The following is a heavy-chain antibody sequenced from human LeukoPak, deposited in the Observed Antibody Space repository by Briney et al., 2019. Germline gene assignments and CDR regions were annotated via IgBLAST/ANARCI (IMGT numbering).Heavy chain of an antibody. CDR2: IFHSGTT. V-gene: IGHV4-38-2*01. CDR3: ARGRTPDIPLAGTGFDFDY. J-gene: IGHJ4*02. D-gene: IGHD6-19*01. CDR1: GYSINNGHY. Sequence: SETLSLTCVVSGYSINNGHYWGWIRRPPGKGLEWIGSIFHSGTTYCNPSLKSRVTISVDKSKSQFSLNLRSVTAADTAVYYCARGRTPDIPLAGTGFDFDYWGQGTLVTVSS.